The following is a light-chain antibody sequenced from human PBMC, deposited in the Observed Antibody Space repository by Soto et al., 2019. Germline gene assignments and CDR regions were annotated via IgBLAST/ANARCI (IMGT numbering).Light chain of an antibody. J-gene: IGLJ1*01. CDR1: SSDVGAYDY. Sequence: QSALTQPASVSGSPGQSITLSCTGTSSDVGAYDYVSWYQQHPGRAPKLIIFEVSNRPSGVSNRFSGSKSANTASLTISGLQAEDEAHYYCISYTGSSTSYVFGSGTKLTVL. V-gene: IGLV2-14*01. CDR2: EVS. CDR3: ISYTGSSTSYV.